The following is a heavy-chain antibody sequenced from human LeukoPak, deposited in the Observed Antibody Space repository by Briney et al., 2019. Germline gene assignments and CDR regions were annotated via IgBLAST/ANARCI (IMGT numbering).Heavy chain of an antibody. V-gene: IGHV3-21*01. CDR3: ASGSGSYSGVDY. D-gene: IGHD1-26*01. Sequence: GGSLRLSCAASGFAFSSYSMNWVRQAPGKGLEWVSSISSSSSYIYYADTGKGRFTISRDNAKNSLYLPMNSLRAEDTAVYYCASGSGSYSGVDYWGQGTLVTVSS. CDR1: GFAFSSYS. CDR2: ISSSSSYI. J-gene: IGHJ4*02.